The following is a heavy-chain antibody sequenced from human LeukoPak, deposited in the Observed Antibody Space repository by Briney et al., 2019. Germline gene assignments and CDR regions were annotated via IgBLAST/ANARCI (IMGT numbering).Heavy chain of an antibody. CDR3: AREGYYFDY. CDR1: GFTFSSYS. V-gene: IGHV3-48*01. J-gene: IGHJ4*02. CDR2: ISSSSSTI. Sequence: GGSLRLSCAASGFTFSSYSMNWVRQAPGKGLEWVSYISSSSSTIYYADSVKGRFTISRDNAKNSLYLQVNSLRAEDTAVYYCAREGYYFDYWGQGTLVTVSS.